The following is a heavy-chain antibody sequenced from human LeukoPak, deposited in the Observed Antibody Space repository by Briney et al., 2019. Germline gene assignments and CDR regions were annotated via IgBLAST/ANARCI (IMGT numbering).Heavy chain of an antibody. CDR3: VGYTHGWFDY. Sequence: GGSLRLSCGASGFTFSSSWMYWVRQAPGKGLVWVSRMNSDGSSTSYADSVKGRFTISRDNAKNTLYLQMNSLRAEDTAVYYCVGYTHGWFDYWGQGTLVTVSS. J-gene: IGHJ4*02. CDR1: GFTFSSSW. V-gene: IGHV3-74*01. D-gene: IGHD5-18*01. CDR2: MNSDGSST.